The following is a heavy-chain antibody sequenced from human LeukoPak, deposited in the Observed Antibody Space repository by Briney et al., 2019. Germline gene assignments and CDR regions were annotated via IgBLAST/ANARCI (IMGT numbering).Heavy chain of an antibody. CDR3: ATPYSGSTVFDY. CDR1: EYTFTSYY. CDR2: INPSGGST. V-gene: IGHV1-46*01. J-gene: IGHJ4*02. Sequence: ASVKVSCKASEYTFTSYYMHWVRQAPGQGLEWMGIINPSGGSTSYAQKFQGRVTMTRDTSTSTVYMELSSLRSKDTAVYYCATPYSGSTVFDYWGQGTLVTVSS. D-gene: IGHD1-26*01.